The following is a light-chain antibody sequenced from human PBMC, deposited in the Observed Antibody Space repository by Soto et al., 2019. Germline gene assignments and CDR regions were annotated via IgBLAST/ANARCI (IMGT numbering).Light chain of an antibody. CDR2: GAS. J-gene: IGKJ1*01. CDR3: QKYGSSPRK. V-gene: IGKV3-20*01. CDR1: QSVSSSY. Sequence: EIVLTHSPGTLSFSPVEIATLSCMASQSVSSSYLAWYQQKPGQAPRLLIYGASSRATGIPDRFSGSGSGTDFTLTISRLGPEDFAVYYCQKYGSSPRKCGQGTKGDIK.